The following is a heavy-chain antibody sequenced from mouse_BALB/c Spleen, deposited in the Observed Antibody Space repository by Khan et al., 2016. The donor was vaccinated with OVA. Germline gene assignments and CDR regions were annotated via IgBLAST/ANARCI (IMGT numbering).Heavy chain of an antibody. V-gene: IGHV1-76*01. CDR1: GYIFTNYW. CDR2: IYPGTDNT. D-gene: IGHD3-2*02. CDR3: AREEALYYFDY. J-gene: IGHJ2*01. Sequence: QMQLEESGAELVRPGASVKLSCKTSGYIFTNYWIHWVKQRSGQGLEWIARIYPGTDNTYYNEKLKDKATLTVDKSSSTAYMQLSSLKSEDSAFYFCAREEALYYFDYWGQGTTLTVSS.